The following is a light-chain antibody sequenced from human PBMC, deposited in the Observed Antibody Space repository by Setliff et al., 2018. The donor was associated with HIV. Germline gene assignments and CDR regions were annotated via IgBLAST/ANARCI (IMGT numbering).Light chain of an antibody. V-gene: IGLV2-14*01. CDR1: SSDVGAYNF. CDR3: SAFSDSTPPYV. Sequence: QSVLTQPASVSGSPGQSITISCTGTSSDVGAYNFVSWYQQHPCKAPKLMISDVINRPSGVSHRFSGSKSGNTASLTISGLQTEDEADYYCSAFSDSTPPYVFGTGTKVTVL. J-gene: IGLJ1*01. CDR2: DVI.